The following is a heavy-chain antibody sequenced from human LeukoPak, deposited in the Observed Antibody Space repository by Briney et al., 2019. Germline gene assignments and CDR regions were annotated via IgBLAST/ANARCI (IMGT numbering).Heavy chain of an antibody. V-gene: IGHV3-23*01. CDR2: ISGSGANT. Sequence: PGGSLRLSCAASGFTFSSYAMSWVPQAPGRGRKGFSAISGSGANTYYTDSVKGRFTISRDNSNNALYLQMNSLRAEDTAVHYRTKEASQSYGRTWGQGTLVTVSS. J-gene: IGHJ4*02. D-gene: IGHD4-23*01. CDR1: GFTFSSYA. CDR3: TKEASQSYGRT.